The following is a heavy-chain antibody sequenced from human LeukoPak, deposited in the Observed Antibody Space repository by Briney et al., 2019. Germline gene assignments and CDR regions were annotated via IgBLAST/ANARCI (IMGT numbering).Heavy chain of an antibody. CDR3: VLSALSSSPPFDY. CDR2: ISYDGSNK. Sequence: GGSLRLSCAASGFTFSSYAMHWVRQAPGKGLEWVAVISYDGSNKYYADSVKGRFTISRDNSKNTLYLQMNSLRAEDTAVYYCVLSALSSSPPFDYWGQGTLVTVSS. D-gene: IGHD6-6*01. J-gene: IGHJ4*02. V-gene: IGHV3-30-3*01. CDR1: GFTFSSYA.